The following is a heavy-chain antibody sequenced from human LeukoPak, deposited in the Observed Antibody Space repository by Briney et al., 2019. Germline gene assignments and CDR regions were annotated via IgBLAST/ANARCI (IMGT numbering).Heavy chain of an antibody. CDR1: GYSFTSYW. V-gene: IGHV5-51*01. CDR2: IYPGDSDT. D-gene: IGHD6-13*01. Sequence: GESLKISCKGSGYSFTSYWIGWVRQMPGKGLEWMGIIYPGDSDTRHSPSFQGQVTISADKSISTAYLQWSSLKASDTAMYYCARQAAIAAAGIDYWGQGTLVTVSS. J-gene: IGHJ4*02. CDR3: ARQAAIAAAGIDY.